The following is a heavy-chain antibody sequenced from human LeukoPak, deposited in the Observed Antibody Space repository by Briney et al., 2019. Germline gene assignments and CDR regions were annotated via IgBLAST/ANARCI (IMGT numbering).Heavy chain of an antibody. D-gene: IGHD3-9*01. CDR3: ARSPHILTGENFDY. CDR2: INPNSGGT. CDR1: GYTFIDHY. V-gene: IGHV1-2*02. Sequence: ASVKVSCKTSGYTFIDHYIHWVRQAPGQGLQWMGWINPNSGGTNYAQKFQARVSMTKDASISTAYMQLSRLRSADTAVYYCARSPHILTGENFDYWGQGTLLTVSS. J-gene: IGHJ4*02.